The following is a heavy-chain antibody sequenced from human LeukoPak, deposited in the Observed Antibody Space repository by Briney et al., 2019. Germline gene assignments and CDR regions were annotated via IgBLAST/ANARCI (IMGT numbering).Heavy chain of an antibody. Sequence: PGGSLRLSCAASGFTFSSYWMNWVRQAPGKGLEWVSAISGSGGSTFYADSVKGRFTISRDNSKNTLSLQMNSLGAEDTAVYYCAKAQDPIAAAGTSPFDYWGQGTLVTVSS. CDR3: AKAQDPIAAAGTSPFDY. D-gene: IGHD6-13*01. V-gene: IGHV3-23*01. CDR1: GFTFSSYW. CDR2: ISGSGGST. J-gene: IGHJ4*02.